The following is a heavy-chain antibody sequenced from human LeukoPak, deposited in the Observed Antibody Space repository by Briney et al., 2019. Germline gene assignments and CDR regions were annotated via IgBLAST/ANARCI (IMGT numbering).Heavy chain of an antibody. Sequence: ASVKVSCKASGYTFTGYYMHWVRQAPGQGLEWMGWINPNSGGTNYAQKFQGRVTMTRDTSISTAYMELSRLRSDDTAVYYCARVRDCSSTSSIYYYYYYMDVWGKGTTVTVSS. V-gene: IGHV1-2*02. CDR2: INPNSGGT. CDR3: ARVRDCSSTSSIYYYYYYMDV. J-gene: IGHJ6*03. D-gene: IGHD2-2*01. CDR1: GYTFTGYY.